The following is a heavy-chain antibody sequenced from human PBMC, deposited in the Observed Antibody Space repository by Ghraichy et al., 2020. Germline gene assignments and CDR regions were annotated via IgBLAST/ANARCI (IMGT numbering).Heavy chain of an antibody. CDR3: ARGFRHGEAARPYNWFDP. Sequence: SETLSLTCAVYGGSFSGYYWSWIRQPPGKGLEWIGEINHSGSTNYNPSLKSRVTISVDTSKNQFSLKLSSVSAADTAVYYCARGFRHGEAARPYNWFDPWGQGTLVTVSS. V-gene: IGHV4-34*01. CDR2: INHSGST. D-gene: IGHD6-6*01. CDR1: GGSFSGYY. J-gene: IGHJ5*02.